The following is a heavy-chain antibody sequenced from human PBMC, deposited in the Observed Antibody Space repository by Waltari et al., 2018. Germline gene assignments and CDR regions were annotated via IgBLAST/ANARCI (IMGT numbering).Heavy chain of an antibody. CDR3: ARATFGDLFLFDF. Sequence: QVQLQESGPGLVKASQTLSLTCTFSGDSISSGDYFWNWIRQHPGKGLEWIGYISYSGSTYYNPSLNSRVTISVETSQNQFSLKLSSVTAADTAVYYCARATFGDLFLFDFWGPGTLVSVSS. V-gene: IGHV4-31*03. D-gene: IGHD3-10*01. CDR2: ISYSGST. J-gene: IGHJ4*02. CDR1: GDSISSGDYF.